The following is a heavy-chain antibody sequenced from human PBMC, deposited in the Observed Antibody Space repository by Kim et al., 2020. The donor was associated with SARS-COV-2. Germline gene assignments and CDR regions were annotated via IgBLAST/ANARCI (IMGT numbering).Heavy chain of an antibody. CDR2: IYHSGST. D-gene: IGHD3-10*01. V-gene: IGHV4-38-2*02. Sequence: SETLSLTCTVSGYSISSGYYWGWIRQPPGKGLEWIGSIYHSGSTYYNPSLKSRVTISVDTSKNQFSLKLSSVTAADTAVYYCARDLGYYYGSGSYFDYWG. J-gene: IGHJ4*03. CDR3: ARDLGYYYGSGSYFDY. CDR1: GYSISSGYY.